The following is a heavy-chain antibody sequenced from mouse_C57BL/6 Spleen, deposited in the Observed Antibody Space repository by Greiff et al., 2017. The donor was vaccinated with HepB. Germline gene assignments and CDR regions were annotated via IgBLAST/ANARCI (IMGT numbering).Heavy chain of an antibody. V-gene: IGHV1-53*01. Sequence: QVQLQQPGTELVKPGASVKLSCKASGYTFTSYWMHWVKQRPGQGLEWIGNINPSNGGTNYNEKFKSKATLTVDKSSSTAYMQLSSLTSEDSAGYYCARWGLIYYYGSSPFDDWGQVTTLTVSS. J-gene: IGHJ2*01. CDR2: INPSNGGT. CDR3: ARWGLIYYYGSSPFDD. CDR1: GYTFTSYW. D-gene: IGHD1-1*01.